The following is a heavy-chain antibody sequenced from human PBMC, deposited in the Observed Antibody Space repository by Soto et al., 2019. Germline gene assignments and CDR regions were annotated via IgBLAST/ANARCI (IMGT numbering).Heavy chain of an antibody. CDR1: GGSMSSNY. Sequence: SETLSLTCTVSGGSMSSNYWSWIRQSPGKGLGWIGFVYYGGTNYNTSFESRVTMSVDTPKNQFSLELSSVTAADTAVYYCVSYRGAFYFDHWGQGALVTVSS. D-gene: IGHD4-4*01. CDR3: VSYRGAFYFDH. CDR2: VYYGGT. V-gene: IGHV4-59*01. J-gene: IGHJ4*02.